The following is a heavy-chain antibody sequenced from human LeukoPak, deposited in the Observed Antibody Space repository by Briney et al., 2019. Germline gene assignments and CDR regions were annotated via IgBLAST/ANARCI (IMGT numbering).Heavy chain of an antibody. CDR1: GGSISSGDYY. D-gene: IGHD2-2*01. V-gene: IGHV4-30-4*01. CDR2: IYYSGST. J-gene: IGHJ6*02. Sequence: PSETLSLTCTVSGGSISSGDYYWSWIRQPPGKGLEWIGYIYYSGSTYYNPSLKSRVTISVDTSKNQFSLKLSSVTAAGTAVYYCARDIVVVPAAIGYGMDVWGQGTTVTVSS. CDR3: ARDIVVVPAAIGYGMDV.